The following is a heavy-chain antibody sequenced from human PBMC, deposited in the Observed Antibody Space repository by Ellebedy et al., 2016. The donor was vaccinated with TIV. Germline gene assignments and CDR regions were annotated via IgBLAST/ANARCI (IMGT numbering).Heavy chain of an antibody. D-gene: IGHD3-16*01. CDR2: IGTAGDT. CDR1: GFTFSSYD. J-gene: IGHJ4*02. V-gene: IGHV3-13*01. CDR3: VTWGQSYGR. Sequence: GESLKISCAASGFTFSSYDMHWVRQATGKGLEWVSAIGTAGDTYYPGSVKGRFTISRENAKNSLYLQMNSLRVDDTAVYYCVTWGQSYGRWGQGSLVTISS.